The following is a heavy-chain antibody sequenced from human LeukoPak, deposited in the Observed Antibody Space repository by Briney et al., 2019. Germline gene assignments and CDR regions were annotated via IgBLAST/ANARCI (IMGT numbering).Heavy chain of an antibody. V-gene: IGHV3-33*03. Sequence: GRSLRLSCAASGFTFSRYGMHWVRQAPGKGLEWEAVIWHDGSYEYYADSVKGRFTISRDSSKNTLYLQMNSLRAEDTAVYYCAKDGVGATSLDCWGQGTLVTVSS. J-gene: IGHJ4*02. D-gene: IGHD1-26*01. CDR2: IWHDGSYE. CDR1: GFTFSRYG. CDR3: AKDGVGATSLDC.